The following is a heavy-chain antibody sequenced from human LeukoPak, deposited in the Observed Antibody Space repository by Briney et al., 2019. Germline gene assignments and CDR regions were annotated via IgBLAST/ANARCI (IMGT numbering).Heavy chain of an antibody. CDR1: GYTFSSYG. CDR2: ISAYNGNT. D-gene: IGHD6-13*01. Sequence: ASVKVSCKASGYTFSSYGLSWVRQAPGQGLEWMGWISAYNGNTNDAQKFEGRVTMTTDTSTSTAYMEMRSLRCDDTAVYYCARASCSSGWYGEDYWGQGTLVTVSS. J-gene: IGHJ4*02. V-gene: IGHV1-18*01. CDR3: ARASCSSGWYGEDY.